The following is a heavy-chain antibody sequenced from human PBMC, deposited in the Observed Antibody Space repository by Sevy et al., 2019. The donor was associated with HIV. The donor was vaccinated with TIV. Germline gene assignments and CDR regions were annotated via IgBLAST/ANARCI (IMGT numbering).Heavy chain of an antibody. CDR3: AKDIRVALVVPSPGYGMDV. V-gene: IGHV3-23*01. CDR2: ISGSGDTT. D-gene: IGHD2-15*01. Sequence: GGSLRLSCAASGFNFINYGMSWVRQAPGKGLEWVSVISGSGDTTNYADSVKGRFVISRDNSKNTMSLQLNSLRADDTAAYYCAKDIRVALVVPSPGYGMDVWGHGTSVTVSS. CDR1: GFNFINYG. J-gene: IGHJ6*02.